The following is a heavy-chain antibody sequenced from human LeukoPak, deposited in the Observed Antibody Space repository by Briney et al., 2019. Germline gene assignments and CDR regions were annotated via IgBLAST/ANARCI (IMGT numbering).Heavy chain of an antibody. V-gene: IGHV4-30-2*01. CDR2: IYHSGST. Sequence: SQTLSLTCAVSGGSISSGGYSWSWIRQPPGKGLEWIGYIYHSGSTYYNPSLKSRVTISVDRSKNQFSLKLSSVTAADTAVYYCARSASYTILAAATRDAFDIWGQGTMVTVSS. D-gene: IGHD6-13*01. J-gene: IGHJ3*02. CDR3: ARSASYTILAAATRDAFDI. CDR1: GGSISSGGYS.